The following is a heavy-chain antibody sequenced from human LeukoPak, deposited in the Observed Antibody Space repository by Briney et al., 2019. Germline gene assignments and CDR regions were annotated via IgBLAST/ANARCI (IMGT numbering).Heavy chain of an antibody. J-gene: IGHJ4*02. D-gene: IGHD3-16*01. CDR2: VKNRGDGMAT. CDR1: GFTFSSYG. Sequence: GRSLRLSCAASGFTFSSYGMHWVRQAPGKGLEWVGRVKNRGDGMATDYAAPVKGRFIISRDDSKKTVYPQMDSLKTEDTAVYFCTTEYFGGFEYWGQGTLVTVSS. CDR3: TTEYFGGFEY. V-gene: IGHV3-15*07.